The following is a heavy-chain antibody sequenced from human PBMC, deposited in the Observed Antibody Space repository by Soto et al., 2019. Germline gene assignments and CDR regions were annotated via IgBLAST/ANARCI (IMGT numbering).Heavy chain of an antibody. CDR1: GGFISSFH. V-gene: IGHV4-59*01. Sequence: SETLSLTCTVSGGFISSFHWSWIRQPPGKALEWFEYIFCSGGANYNPSLKRRVTLSLETSTKQYSINLCTVTAAETALYFFSRDVRPCGLNWFDPWGQGTLVTVSS. D-gene: IGHD1-26*01. J-gene: IGHJ5*02. CDR3: SRDVRPCGLNWFDP. CDR2: IFCSGGA.